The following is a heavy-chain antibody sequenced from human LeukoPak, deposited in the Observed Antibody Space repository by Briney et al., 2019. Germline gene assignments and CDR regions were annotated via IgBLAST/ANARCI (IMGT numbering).Heavy chain of an antibody. D-gene: IGHD3-10*01. Sequence: PSETLSLTCTVSGYSISSGYYWGWIRQPPGKGLEWIGSIYHSGSTYYNPSLKSRVTISVDTSKNQFSLKLSSVTAADTAVYYCARDLLWFGALSGWGQGTLVTVSS. J-gene: IGHJ4*02. CDR3: ARDLLWFGALSG. CDR1: GYSISSGYY. CDR2: IYHSGST. V-gene: IGHV4-38-2*02.